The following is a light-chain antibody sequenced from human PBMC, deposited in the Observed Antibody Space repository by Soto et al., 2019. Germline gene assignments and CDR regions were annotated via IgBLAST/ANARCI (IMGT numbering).Light chain of an antibody. V-gene: IGLV2-11*01. Sequence: QSALTQPRSVSGAPGQSVTISCTGTSXDVGGYNFVSWYQQRPGKAPKLMIYDVTKRPSGVPDRFSGSKSDNTASLTISGLLSEDEADYYCCSYAGTYTLGVFGTGTKVTVL. CDR3: CSYAGTYTLGV. CDR2: DVT. J-gene: IGLJ1*01. CDR1: SXDVGGYNF.